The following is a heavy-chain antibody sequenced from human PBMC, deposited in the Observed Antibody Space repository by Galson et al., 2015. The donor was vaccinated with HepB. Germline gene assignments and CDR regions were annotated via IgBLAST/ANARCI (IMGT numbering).Heavy chain of an antibody. J-gene: IGHJ4*02. CDR2: ITSTSSFI. V-gene: IGHV3-21*01. D-gene: IGHD5-18*01. CDR1: GFTFSIYT. CDR3: ARGSGYSYGRVPVRCDY. Sequence: SLRLSCAASGFTFSIYTMNWVRQAPGKGLEWVSSITSTSSFIYYADSVKGRFTISRDNAKNSLYLQMNSLRAEDTAVYYCARGSGYSYGRVPVRCDYWGQGTLVTLSS.